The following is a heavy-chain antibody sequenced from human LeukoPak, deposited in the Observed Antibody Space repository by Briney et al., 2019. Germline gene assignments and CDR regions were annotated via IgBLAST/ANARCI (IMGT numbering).Heavy chain of an antibody. V-gene: IGHV1-18*01. D-gene: IGHD2-15*01. CDR1: GYTFINYG. CDR3: ARSVCSGGECFSSDC. J-gene: IGHJ4*02. CDR2: IIPDGGNT. Sequence: ASVKVSCRASGYTFINYGVSWVRQAPGQGLEWLGWIIPDGGNTDYAQELQGRLTLTTKRSTTTATMELRRLTSDDTAVYFCARSVCSGGECFSSDCWGQGTLVTVSS.